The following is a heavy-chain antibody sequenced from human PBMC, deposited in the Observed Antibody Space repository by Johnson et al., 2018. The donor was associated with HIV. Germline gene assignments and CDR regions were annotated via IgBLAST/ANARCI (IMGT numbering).Heavy chain of an antibody. CDR3: TTLATFWPFEI. Sequence: VQLMESGGGLVKPGGSLRLSCAASGFTFSNAWMSWVRQAPGKGVELVGRIKRKTDGGTTDYAAHVKGRFTISRDDSKNTLYLQMNSLKTEDTAVYYCTTLATFWPFEIWGQGTMVTVSS. D-gene: IGHD3-16*01. CDR2: IKRKTDGGTT. J-gene: IGHJ3*02. V-gene: IGHV3-15*01. CDR1: GFTFSNAW.